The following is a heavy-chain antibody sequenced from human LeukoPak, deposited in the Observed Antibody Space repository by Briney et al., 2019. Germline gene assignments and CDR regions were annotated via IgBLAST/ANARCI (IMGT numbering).Heavy chain of an antibody. CDR1: GFTFEDYA. V-gene: IGHV3-9*01. CDR3: AKYANPYGPLLDF. Sequence: PGRSLRLSCAASGFTFEDYAMHWVRQAPGKGLEWVAGISWNGGSIGYADSVKGRFTICRDNAKNSLYLQVNSLRGEGTAFYYCAKYANPYGPLLDFWGQGTLVTVSS. D-gene: IGHD4-17*01. J-gene: IGHJ4*02. CDR2: ISWNGGSI.